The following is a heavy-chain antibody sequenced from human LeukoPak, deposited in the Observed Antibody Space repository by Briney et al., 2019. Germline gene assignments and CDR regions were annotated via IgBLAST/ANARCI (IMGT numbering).Heavy chain of an antibody. CDR3: AREEYYYGSGNWFDP. J-gene: IGHJ5*02. Sequence: ASVKVSCKASGYTFTGYYMHWVRQAPGQGLVWMGWINPNSGGTNYAQKFQGRVTMTRDTSISTAYMELSRLRSDDTAVYYCAREEYYYGSGNWFDPWGQGTLVTVSS. CDR2: INPNSGGT. D-gene: IGHD3-10*01. CDR1: GYTFTGYY. V-gene: IGHV1-2*02.